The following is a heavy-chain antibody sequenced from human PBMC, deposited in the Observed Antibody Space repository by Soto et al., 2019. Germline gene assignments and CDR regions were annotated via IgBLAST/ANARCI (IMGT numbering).Heavy chain of an antibody. Sequence: QVQLVQSGAEVKKPGSSVKVSCKASGGTFSSYAISWVRQAPGQGLEWMGGIIPIFGTANYAQKFQGRVTMTADETTSKAYVGLSRLRSEVTAVYYCASPKGGGLEQGPKNYYGMDVWGQGTTVTVSS. CDR3: ASPKGGGLEQGPKNYYGMDV. CDR2: IIPIFGTA. V-gene: IGHV1-69*12. CDR1: GGTFSSYA. J-gene: IGHJ6*02. D-gene: IGHD2-15*01.